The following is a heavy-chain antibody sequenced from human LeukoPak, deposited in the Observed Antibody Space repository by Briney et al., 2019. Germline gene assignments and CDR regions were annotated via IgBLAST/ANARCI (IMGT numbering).Heavy chain of an antibody. V-gene: IGHV1-69*06. D-gene: IGHD6-13*01. CDR1: RGTFSSYA. Sequence: ASVKVSCKASRGTFSSYAISWVRQAPGQGLEWMGGIIPIFGTANYAQKFQGRVTITADKSTSTAYMEPSSLRSEDTAVYYCARVGIAAQGAFDIWGQGTMATVSS. CDR2: IIPIFGTA. CDR3: ARVGIAAQGAFDI. J-gene: IGHJ3*02.